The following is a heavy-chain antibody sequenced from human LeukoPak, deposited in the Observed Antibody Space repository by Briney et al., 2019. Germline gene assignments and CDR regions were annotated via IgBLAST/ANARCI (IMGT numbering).Heavy chain of an antibody. D-gene: IGHD3-22*01. V-gene: IGHV1-2*02. Sequence: APVKVSCKASGYTFTGYYMHWVRQAPGQGLEWMGWINPNSGGTNYAQKFQGRVTMTRDTSISTAYMELSRLRSDDTAVYYCARVFYYDTSGHNWFDSWGQGTLVTVSS. CDR2: INPNSGGT. CDR1: GYTFTGYY. J-gene: IGHJ5*01. CDR3: ARVFYYDTSGHNWFDS.